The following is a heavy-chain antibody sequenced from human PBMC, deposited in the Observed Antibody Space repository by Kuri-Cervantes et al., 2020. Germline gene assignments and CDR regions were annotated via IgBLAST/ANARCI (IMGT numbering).Heavy chain of an antibody. Sequence: GSLRLSCSVSGGSISGYYWSWIRQPPGKGLEYIGYIYYSGSTNYNPSLKSRVTISVDTSKNQFSLKLSSVTAADTAVYYCASRGYSYGYDYYYGMDVWGQGTTVTVSS. CDR2: IYYSGST. V-gene: IGHV4-59*08. D-gene: IGHD5-18*01. J-gene: IGHJ6*02. CDR1: GGSISGYY. CDR3: ASRGYSYGYDYYYGMDV.